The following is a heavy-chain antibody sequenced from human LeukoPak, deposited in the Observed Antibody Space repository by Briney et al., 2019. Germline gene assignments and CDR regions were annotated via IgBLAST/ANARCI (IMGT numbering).Heavy chain of an antibody. D-gene: IGHD3-3*01. CDR1: GFTFSSNG. J-gene: IGHJ6*03. CDR2: IQYDGSKK. Sequence: GGSLRLSCVASGFTFSSNGMHWVRQAPGKGLEWVTFIQYDGSKKYYADSVKGRFTISRDNSKNTLYLEMNSLRAEDTAVYFCAGDPDYDFSLGSSMGYMDVWAKGPQSPSP. V-gene: IGHV3-30*02. CDR3: AGDPDYDFSLGSSMGYMDV.